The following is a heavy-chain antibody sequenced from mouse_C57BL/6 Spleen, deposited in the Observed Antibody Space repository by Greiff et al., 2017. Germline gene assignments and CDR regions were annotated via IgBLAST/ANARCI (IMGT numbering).Heavy chain of an antibody. CDR1: GYPFTNYL. D-gene: IGHD1-1*02. J-gene: IGHJ4*01. Sequence: QVQLQQSGAELVRPGTSVKVSCKASGYPFTNYLIEWVKQRPGQGLEWIGVINPGSGGTNYNEKFKGKATLTADKSSSTAYMQLSSLTSEDSAVYFCAKGGYAMDYWGQGNSVTVSS. V-gene: IGHV1-54*01. CDR2: INPGSGGT. CDR3: AKGGYAMDY.